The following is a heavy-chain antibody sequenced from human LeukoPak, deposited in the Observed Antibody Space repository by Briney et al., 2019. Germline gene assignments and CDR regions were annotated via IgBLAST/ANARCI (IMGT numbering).Heavy chain of an antibody. Sequence: SGESLKISCKGSGYSFTSYWMGWVRQMPGKGLEWMGIIYPGDSDTKYSPSFQGQVTISADKSISTAYLQWSSLKASDTAMYYCARGYYYSSGGYYGDSWGQGTLVTVSS. CDR3: ARGYYYSSGGYYGDS. J-gene: IGHJ4*02. CDR2: IYPGDSDT. D-gene: IGHD3-22*01. V-gene: IGHV5-51*01. CDR1: GYSFTSYW.